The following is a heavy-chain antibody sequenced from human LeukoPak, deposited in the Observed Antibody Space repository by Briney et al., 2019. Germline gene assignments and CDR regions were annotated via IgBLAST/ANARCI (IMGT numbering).Heavy chain of an antibody. CDR2: IYYSGST. Sequence: SETLSLTCTVSGGSISSSSYYWGWIRQSPGKGLEWIGSIYYSGSTYYNPSLKSRVTISVDTSKNQFSLKLSSVTAADTAVYYCARTAVAGTLYWGQGTLVTVSS. V-gene: IGHV4-39*01. D-gene: IGHD6-19*01. J-gene: IGHJ4*02. CDR3: ARTAVAGTLY. CDR1: GGSISSSSYY.